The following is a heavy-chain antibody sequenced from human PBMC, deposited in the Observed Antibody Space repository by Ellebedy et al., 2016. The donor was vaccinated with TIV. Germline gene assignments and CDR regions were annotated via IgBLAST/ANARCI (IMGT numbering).Heavy chain of an antibody. V-gene: IGHV1-2*04. J-gene: IGHJ5*02. D-gene: IGHD6-6*01. CDR2: INPNSGGT. CDR1: GYTFTGYY. Sequence: ASVKVSCXASGYTFTGYYMHWVRQAPGQGLEWMGWINPNSGGTNYAQKFQGWVTMTRDTSISTAYMELSRLRSDDTAVYYCARALTYSSSVGWFDPWGQGTLVTVSS. CDR3: ARALTYSSSVGWFDP.